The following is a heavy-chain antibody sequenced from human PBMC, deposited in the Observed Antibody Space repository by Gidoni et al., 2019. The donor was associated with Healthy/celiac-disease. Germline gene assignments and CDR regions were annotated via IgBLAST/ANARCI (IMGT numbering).Heavy chain of an antibody. J-gene: IGHJ4*02. CDR1: AFTFDEYA. Sequence: EVQLVEAGGGLVQPGRSLRLSSAASAFTFDEYAMHWVRQAPGQGLEGVSGISWKSGSIVYADSVKGRFTISRDNAKNSLYLQMNILRAEVTALYYCAKAWGLRFIATTGTFDYWGQGTLVTVSS. CDR3: AKAWGLRFIATTGTFDY. D-gene: IGHD1-1*01. V-gene: IGHV3-9*01. CDR2: ISWKSGSI.